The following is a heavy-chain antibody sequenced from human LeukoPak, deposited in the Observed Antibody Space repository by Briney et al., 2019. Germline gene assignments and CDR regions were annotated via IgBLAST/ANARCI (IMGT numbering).Heavy chain of an antibody. Sequence: PSETLSLTCAVSSGSISSSSYYWGWIRRPPGKGLEWIGSIYYSGSTYYNPSLKSRVTLSVDTSNNQFSLKLRSVTAADTAVYYCARQERGYDGSGHRAFDIWGQGTMVTISS. CDR2: IYYSGST. J-gene: IGHJ3*02. CDR1: SGSISSSSYY. D-gene: IGHD3-22*01. CDR3: ARQERGYDGSGHRAFDI. V-gene: IGHV4-39*01.